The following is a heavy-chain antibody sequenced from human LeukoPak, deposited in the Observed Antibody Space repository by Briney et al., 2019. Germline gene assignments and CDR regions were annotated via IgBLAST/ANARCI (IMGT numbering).Heavy chain of an antibody. V-gene: IGHV3-9*01. CDR3: AKGGGANYGMDV. D-gene: IGHD3-16*01. CDR2: ISWNSGSV. CDR1: GFTFDDYA. Sequence: PGGSLRLSCAASGFTFDDYAMYWVRQAPGKGLEWVSGISWNSGSVGYADSVKGRFTISRDNAKNSLHLQMNSLRAEDTALYYCAKGGGANYGMDVWGQGTTVTASS. J-gene: IGHJ6*02.